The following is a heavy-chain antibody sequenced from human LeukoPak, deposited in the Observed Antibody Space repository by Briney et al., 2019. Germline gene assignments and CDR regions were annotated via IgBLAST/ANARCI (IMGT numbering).Heavy chain of an antibody. J-gene: IGHJ4*02. V-gene: IGHV3-9*01. CDR1: GFTFDDYS. CDR2: ISWNSASI. D-gene: IGHD2-2*02. Sequence: GGSLRLSCAASGFTFDDYSMHWVRQAPGKGLEWVSGISWNSASIGYADSVKGRFTISRDNAKNSLHLQMNSLRAEDTAVYYCARDGRYPLDYWGQGTLVTVSS. CDR3: ARDGRYPLDY.